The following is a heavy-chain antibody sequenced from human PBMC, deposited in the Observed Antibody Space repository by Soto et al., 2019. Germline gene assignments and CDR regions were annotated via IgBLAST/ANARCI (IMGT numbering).Heavy chain of an antibody. V-gene: IGHV4-59*11. D-gene: IGHD7-27*01. Sequence: QVQLQESGPGLVKPSETLSLTCTVSGGSISNHYWSWIRQPPGKGLERIGYIYYNGNTNYNPSLKSRVTMSVDTSKNQFSLKLSSVTAADTAVYYCARSNWYSEYWGQGTLVTVSS. CDR2: IYYNGNT. CDR3: ARSNWYSEY. J-gene: IGHJ4*02. CDR1: GGSISNHY.